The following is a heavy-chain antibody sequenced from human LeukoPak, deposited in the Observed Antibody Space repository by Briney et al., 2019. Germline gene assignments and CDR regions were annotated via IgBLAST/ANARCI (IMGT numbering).Heavy chain of an antibody. J-gene: IGHJ5*01. V-gene: IGHV1-2*02. CDR1: GYTFTDYY. CDR3: AKSSGWYSLQNWFDS. D-gene: IGHD6-19*01. CDR2: INPDSGGT. Sequence: GASVKVSCKASGYTFTDYYMHWVRQAPGQGLEWMGWINPDSGGTNYAQKFQGRITMTRDTSISTAYMELSRLRSDDTAVYYCAKSSGWYSLQNWFDSWGQGTRVAVSS.